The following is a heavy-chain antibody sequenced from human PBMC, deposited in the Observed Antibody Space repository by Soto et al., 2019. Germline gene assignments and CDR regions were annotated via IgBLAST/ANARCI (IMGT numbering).Heavy chain of an antibody. J-gene: IGHJ4*02. D-gene: IGHD3-22*01. CDR1: GYTFTSYA. CDR2: INAGNGNT. Sequence: ASVKVSCKASGYTFTSYAMHWVRQAPGQRLEWMGWINAGNGNTKYSQKFQGRVTITRDTSASTAYMELSSLRSEDTAVYYCARDPVSMDDDSNGLNRCDRRGEGTMETV. V-gene: IGHV1-3*01. CDR3: ARDPVSMDDDSNGLNRCDR.